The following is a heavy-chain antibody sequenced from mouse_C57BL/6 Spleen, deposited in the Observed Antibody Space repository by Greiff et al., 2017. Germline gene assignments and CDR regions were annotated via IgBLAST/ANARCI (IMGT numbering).Heavy chain of an antibody. CDR1: GYTFTSYW. CDR3: ARSPYGPYDYAMDY. J-gene: IGHJ4*01. Sequence: QVHVKQPGAELVKPGASVKLSCKASGYTFTSYWMHWVKQRPGQGLEWIGMIHPNSGSTNYNEKFKSKATLTVDKSSSTAYMQLSSLTSEDSAVYYCARSPYGPYDYAMDYWGQGTSVTVSS. D-gene: IGHD1-1*02. CDR2: IHPNSGST. V-gene: IGHV1-64*01.